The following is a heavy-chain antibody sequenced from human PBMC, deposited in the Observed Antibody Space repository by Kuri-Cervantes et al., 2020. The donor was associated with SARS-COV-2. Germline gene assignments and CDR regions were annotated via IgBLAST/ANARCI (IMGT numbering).Heavy chain of an antibody. CDR3: ARASVRGIIITYHPYGMDV. CDR1: GYTFTGYY. D-gene: IGHD3-10*01. CDR2: INPNSGGT. J-gene: IGHJ6*02. Sequence: ASVKVSCKASGYTFTGYYMHWVRQAPGQGLEWMGWINPNSGGTNYAQKFQGWVTMTRDTSISTAYMELRRLRSDDTAVYYCARASVRGIIITYHPYGMDVWGQGTTVTVSS. V-gene: IGHV1-2*04.